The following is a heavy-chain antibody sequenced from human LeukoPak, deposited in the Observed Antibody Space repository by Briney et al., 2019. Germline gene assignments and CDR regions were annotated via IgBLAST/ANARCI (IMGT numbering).Heavy chain of an antibody. J-gene: IGHJ5*02. V-gene: IGHV3-74*01. Sequence: PGGSLRLSCAASGFTFSRYWMHWVRQAPGKGLVWVSGVNSDGSYTNYADSVKGRFTISRDNAENTLYLQVNSLRAEDTAVYYCARGLSASCFDTWGQGTLVTVSS. CDR1: GFTFSRYW. CDR2: VNSDGSYT. CDR3: ARGLSASCFDT.